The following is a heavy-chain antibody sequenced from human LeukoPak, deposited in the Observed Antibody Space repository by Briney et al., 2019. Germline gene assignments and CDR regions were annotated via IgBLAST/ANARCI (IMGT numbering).Heavy chain of an antibody. CDR2: INHSADT. D-gene: IGHD2-8*01. Sequence: SETLSLTCAVYGGSFSSYYWTWVRQPPGKGLEWIGDINHSADTNYNPSLKRRVSISMDTSKNQFSLKLNSVTAADTAVYYCARGWGTHGFDFWGLGTPVTVS. J-gene: IGHJ4*02. CDR3: ARGWGTHGFDF. V-gene: IGHV4-34*01. CDR1: GGSFSSYY.